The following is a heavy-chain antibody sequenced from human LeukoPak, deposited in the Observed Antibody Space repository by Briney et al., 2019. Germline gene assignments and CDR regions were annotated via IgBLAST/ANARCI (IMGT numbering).Heavy chain of an antibody. V-gene: IGHV5-51*01. CDR2: IFPRDSDT. CDR3: ARHPGAGSYGYYYGMDV. J-gene: IGHJ6*02. Sequence: GESLKISCKGSGYNFANYWIGWVRQMPGKGLEWLGIIFPRDSDTRYSPSFQGQATISADKSISTAYLQWSSLKASDTAMYYCARHPGAGSYGYYYGMDVWGQGTTVTVSS. CDR1: GYNFANYW. D-gene: IGHD1-26*01.